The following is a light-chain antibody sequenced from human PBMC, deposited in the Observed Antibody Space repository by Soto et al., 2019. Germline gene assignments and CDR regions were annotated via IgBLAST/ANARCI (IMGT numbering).Light chain of an antibody. V-gene: IGKV1-5*03. Sequence: DTQMTQSPSTLSASVGDRVTITCRASQSISSWLAWYQQKPGKAPKLLIYKASSLESGVPSRFSGSGSGTEFTLTISSLQPDDFATYYCQQYNRYPFTFGPGTKVDIK. CDR2: KAS. CDR3: QQYNRYPFT. CDR1: QSISSW. J-gene: IGKJ3*01.